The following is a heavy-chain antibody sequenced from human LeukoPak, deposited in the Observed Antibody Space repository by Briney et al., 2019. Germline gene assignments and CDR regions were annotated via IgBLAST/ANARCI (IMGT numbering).Heavy chain of an antibody. CDR3: AKDISVMVRLGVGY. J-gene: IGHJ4*02. CDR2: ISGSGGST. CDR1: GFTFSSYA. D-gene: IGHD3-10*01. V-gene: IGHV3-23*01. Sequence: GGSLRLSCAASGFTFSSYAMSWVRQAPGKGLEWVSAISGSGGSTYYADSVKGRFTISRDNSKNTLYLQMNSLRAEDTAVYYCAKDISVMVRLGVGYWGQGTLVTVSS.